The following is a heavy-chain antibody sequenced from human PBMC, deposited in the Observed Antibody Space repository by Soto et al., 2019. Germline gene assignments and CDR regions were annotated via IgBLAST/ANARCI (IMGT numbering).Heavy chain of an antibody. D-gene: IGHD2-15*01. CDR1: GGPSSSYG. J-gene: IGHJ4*02. Sequence: QVQLVQSGAEVKKPGSSVKVSCKASGGPSSSYGISWVRQAPGQGLEWMGGIIPIFGTVKYAQKFQDRVTITADDSTRTAYMEQRSLRSSDTAVFYCGRVPPEYCSGGTCYWYYCEYCGQGPLVTVSS. CDR3: GRVPPEYCSGGTCYWYYCEY. CDR2: IIPIFGTV. V-gene: IGHV1-69*01.